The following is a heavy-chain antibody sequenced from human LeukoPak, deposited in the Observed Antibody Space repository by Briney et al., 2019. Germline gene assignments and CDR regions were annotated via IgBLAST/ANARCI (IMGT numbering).Heavy chain of an antibody. Sequence: SETLSLTCTVSGGSISSYYWSWIRQPPGKGLEWIGYIYYSGSTNYNPSLKSRVTISVGTSKNQFSLKLSSVTAADTAVYYCARQRTKRNWFDPWGQGTLVTVSS. J-gene: IGHJ5*02. V-gene: IGHV4-59*08. CDR3: ARQRTKRNWFDP. CDR2: IYYSGST. D-gene: IGHD2-8*01. CDR1: GGSISSYY.